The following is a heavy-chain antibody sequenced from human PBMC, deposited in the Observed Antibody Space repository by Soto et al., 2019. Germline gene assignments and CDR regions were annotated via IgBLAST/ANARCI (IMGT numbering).Heavy chain of an antibody. V-gene: IGHV1-69*02. CDR3: ATSYGSGYRAFDY. J-gene: IGHJ4*02. Sequence: QVQLVQSGAEVKRPGSSVKVSCKASGDTFSFYSINWVRQAPGLGLEWVGRVNPILSLSNYAQRFQGRVTMTADKSTSTAYMVISSLRSEDTAIYYCATSYGSGYRAFDYWGQGAQVIVSS. CDR2: VNPILSLS. D-gene: IGHD3-10*01. CDR1: GDTFSFYS.